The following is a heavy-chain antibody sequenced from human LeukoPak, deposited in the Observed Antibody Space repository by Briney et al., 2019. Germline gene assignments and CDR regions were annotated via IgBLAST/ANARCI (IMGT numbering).Heavy chain of an antibody. CDR3: ARGRGVGYCSSTSCYTWFDP. V-gene: IGHV1-69*13. Sequence: ASVKVSCKASGGTFSSYAISWVRQAPGQGLEWMGGIIPIFGTANYAQKFQGRVTITADESTSTAYMELSSLRSEDTAVYYCARGRGVGYCSSTSCYTWFDPWGQGTLVTVSS. J-gene: IGHJ5*02. CDR2: IIPIFGTA. D-gene: IGHD2-2*02. CDR1: GGTFSSYA.